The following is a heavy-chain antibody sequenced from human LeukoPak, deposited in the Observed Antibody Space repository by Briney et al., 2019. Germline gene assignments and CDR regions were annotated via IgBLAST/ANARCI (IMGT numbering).Heavy chain of an antibody. CDR1: GFSFTAYA. J-gene: IGHJ4*02. Sequence: PGGSLRLSCAASGFSFTAYAMSWFRQTPGKGLEWVANIHDDGIVTHYVDSVKGRFTVSRDNARNSVYLQLNSLRGEDTALYYCARGRGWVDHWGQGTLVTVSS. D-gene: IGHD3-16*01. CDR3: ARGRGWVDH. V-gene: IGHV3-7*01. CDR2: IHDDGIVT.